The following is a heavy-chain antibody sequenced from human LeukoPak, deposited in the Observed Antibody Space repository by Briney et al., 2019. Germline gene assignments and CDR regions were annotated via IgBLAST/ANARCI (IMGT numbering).Heavy chain of an antibody. CDR1: GGSISSSSYY. CDR2: IYYSGST. V-gene: IGHV4-39*07. D-gene: IGHD3-3*01. J-gene: IGHJ5*02. CDR3: ARVSRTYYDFWSGYYTPNWFDP. Sequence: PSETLSLTCTVSGGSISSSSYYWGWIRQPPGKGLEWIGSIYYSGSTYYNPSLKSRVTISVDTSKNQFSLKLSSVTAADTAVYYCARVSRTYYDFWSGYYTPNWFDPWGQGTLVTVSS.